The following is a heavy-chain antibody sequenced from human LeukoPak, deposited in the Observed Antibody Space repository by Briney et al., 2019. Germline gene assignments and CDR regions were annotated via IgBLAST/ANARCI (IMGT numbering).Heavy chain of an antibody. CDR1: GFTFSIYS. CDR2: ISSSSSTI. D-gene: IGHD3-16*02. CDR3: ARDATITFGGVIAPPDY. V-gene: IGHV3-48*04. Sequence: GGSLRLSCAASGFTFSIYSMNWVRQAPGKGLEWVSYISSSSSTIYYADSVKGRFTISRDNAKNSLYLQMNSLRAEDTAVYYCARDATITFGGVIAPPDYWGQGTLVTVSS. J-gene: IGHJ4*02.